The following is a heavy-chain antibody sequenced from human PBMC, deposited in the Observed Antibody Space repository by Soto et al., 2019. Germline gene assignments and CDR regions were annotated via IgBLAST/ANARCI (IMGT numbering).Heavy chain of an antibody. J-gene: IGHJ4*02. Sequence: QLQLQESGSGLVKPSQTLSLTCAVSGGSISSGGYSCNWIRQPPGKGLEWIGYIYHSGSTYYNSYLKSRVTLSVDRSKHQFSLKLSSVTAADTAVYYCARGMTTVTTFDYWGQRTLVTVSS. CDR2: IYHSGST. CDR1: GGSISSGGYS. CDR3: ARGMTTVTTFDY. D-gene: IGHD4-17*01. V-gene: IGHV4-30-2*01.